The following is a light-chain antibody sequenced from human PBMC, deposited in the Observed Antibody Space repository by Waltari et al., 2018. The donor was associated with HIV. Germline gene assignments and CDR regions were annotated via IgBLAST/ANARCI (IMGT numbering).Light chain of an antibody. CDR1: QSITKY. Sequence: LQMTQSPSSLSASVSDSVSISCRASQSITKYLNWYQQKPGKAPRLRIFRASSLQKGVPSMFSGSGYGTDFTLTINSLQPEDFSTYVCQQSHTTPCTFGPGTTVDVK. CDR3: QQSHTTPCT. J-gene: IGKJ3*01. V-gene: IGKV1-39*01. CDR2: RAS.